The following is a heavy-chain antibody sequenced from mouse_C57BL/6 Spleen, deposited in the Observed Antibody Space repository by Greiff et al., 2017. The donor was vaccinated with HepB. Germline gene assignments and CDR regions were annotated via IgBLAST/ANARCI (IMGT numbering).Heavy chain of an antibody. CDR2: IYPRSGNT. CDR3: ASPYYYGSSGY. D-gene: IGHD1-1*01. Sequence: QVQLQQPGAELARPGASVKLSCKASGYTFTSYGISWVKQRTGQGLEWIGEIYPRSGNTYYNEKFKGKATLTADKSSSTAYMELRSLTSEDSAVYFCASPYYYGSSGYWGQGTTLTVSS. CDR1: GYTFTSYG. J-gene: IGHJ2*01. V-gene: IGHV1-81*01.